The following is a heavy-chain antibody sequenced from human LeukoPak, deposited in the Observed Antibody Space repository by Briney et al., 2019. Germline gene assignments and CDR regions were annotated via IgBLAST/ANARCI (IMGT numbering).Heavy chain of an antibody. CDR3: ARGYDFWSGREFDP. D-gene: IGHD3-3*01. CDR1: GGSFSGYS. J-gene: IGHJ5*02. Sequence: NPSETLSLTCAVYGGSFSGYSWTWIRQPPGKGLEWIGEMSHSGYPNYNPSLKSRVAISVDTSKNQFSLKLSSVTAADTAVYYCARGYDFWSGREFDPWGQGTLVTVSS. CDR2: MSHSGYP. V-gene: IGHV4-34*01.